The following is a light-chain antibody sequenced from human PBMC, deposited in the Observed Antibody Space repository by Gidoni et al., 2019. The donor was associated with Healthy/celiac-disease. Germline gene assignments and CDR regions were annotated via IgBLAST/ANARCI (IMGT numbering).Light chain of an antibody. V-gene: IGLV2-11*01. CDR1: SSDVGGYNY. J-gene: IGLJ2*01. CDR3: CSYAGSYVV. CDR2: DVS. Sequence: QSPLTQPRSVSGSPVQSVTFSCTVTSSDVGGYNYVSWYQQHPGKAPKLMIYDVSKRPSGVPDRFSCSKSGNTASLTISGLQAEDEADYYCCSYAGSYVVFGGGTKLTVL.